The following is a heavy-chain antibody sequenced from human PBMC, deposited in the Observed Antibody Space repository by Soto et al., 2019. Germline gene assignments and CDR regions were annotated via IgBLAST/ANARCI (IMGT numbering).Heavy chain of an antibody. CDR2: IYYSGST. V-gene: IGHV4-59*01. CDR3: TRAPYRGFGLYYYYGMDI. Sequence: SETLSLTCTVSGGSISNYFWSWIRQPPGKGLEWIGYIYYSGSTNYNPSLQRRVSISIDTSKSQFSLKLTCGGAAEKLVYSSTRAPYRGFGLYYYYGMDIWGQGTPVTSP. CDR1: GGSISNYF. J-gene: IGHJ6*02. D-gene: IGHD1-26*01.